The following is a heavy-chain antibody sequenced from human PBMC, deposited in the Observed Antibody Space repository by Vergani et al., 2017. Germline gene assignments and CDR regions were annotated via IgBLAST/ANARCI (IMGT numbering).Heavy chain of an antibody. Sequence: EVQLVESGGGLVQPGGSLRLSCAASGFTFSSYSMNWVRQAPGKGLEWVSSISSSSSYIYYADSVKGRFTISRDNAKNSLYLQMNSLRAEDTAVYYCARDEVVVVPAAISRWFDPWGQGTLVTVSS. CDR1: GFTFSSYS. CDR3: ARDEVVVVPAAISRWFDP. V-gene: IGHV3-21*01. J-gene: IGHJ5*02. D-gene: IGHD2-2*02. CDR2: ISSSSSYI.